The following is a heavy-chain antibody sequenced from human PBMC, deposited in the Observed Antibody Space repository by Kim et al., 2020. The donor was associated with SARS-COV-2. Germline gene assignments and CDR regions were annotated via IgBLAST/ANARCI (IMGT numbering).Heavy chain of an antibody. D-gene: IGHD3-22*01. CDR3: ASSGSGDSSGYWESSDY. CDR1: GGSISSGGYY. CDR2: IYYSGST. J-gene: IGHJ4*02. V-gene: IGHV4-31*03. Sequence: SETLSLTCTVSGGSISSGGYYWSWIRQHPGKGLEWIGYIYYSGSTYYNPSLKSRVTISVDTSKNQFSLKLSSVTAADTAVYYCASSGSGDSSGYWESSDYWGQGTLVTVSS.